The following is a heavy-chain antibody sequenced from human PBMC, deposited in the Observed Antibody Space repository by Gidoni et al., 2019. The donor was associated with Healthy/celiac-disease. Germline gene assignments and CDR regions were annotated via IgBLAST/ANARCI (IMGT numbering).Heavy chain of an antibody. V-gene: IGHV4-34*02. CDR1: GGSFSGYS. J-gene: IGHJ6*02. CDR3: ARVPNYYYYYYGMDV. D-gene: IGHD2-2*01. CDR2: INHSGST. Sequence: QVQLKQWGAGRLRPSETLSLTCAVNGGSFSGYSCSWIRQPPGKGLEWIGEINHSGSTNYNPSLKSRVTISVDTSKNQFSLKLRSVTAADTAVYYCARVPNYYYYYYGMDVWGQGTTVTVSS.